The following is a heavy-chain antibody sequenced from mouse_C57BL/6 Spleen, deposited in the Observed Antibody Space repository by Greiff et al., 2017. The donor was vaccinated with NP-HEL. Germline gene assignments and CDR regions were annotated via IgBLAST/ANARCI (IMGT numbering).Heavy chain of an antibody. D-gene: IGHD2-3*01. CDR2: INYDGSST. V-gene: IGHV5-16*01. Sequence: EVMLVESEGGLVQPGSSMKLSCTASGFTFSDYYMAWVRQVPEKGLEWVANINYDGSSTYYLDSLKSRFIISRDNAKNILYLQMSSLKSEDTATYYCARDDGYYGYYAMDYWGQGTSVTVSS. J-gene: IGHJ4*01. CDR3: ARDDGYYGYYAMDY. CDR1: GFTFSDYY.